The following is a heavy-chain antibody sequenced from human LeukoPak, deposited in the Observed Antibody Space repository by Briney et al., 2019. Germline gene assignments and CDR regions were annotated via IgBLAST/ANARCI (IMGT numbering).Heavy chain of an antibody. CDR2: INPNSGGT. CDR1: GYTFTGYY. CDR3: ARSWGLDYMDV. J-gene: IGHJ6*03. Sequence: ASVKVSCKASGYTFTGYYMHWVRQAPGQGLEWMGWINPNSGGTGYAQKFQGRVTITRNTSISTAYMELSSLRSEDTAVYYCARSWGLDYMDVWGKGTTVTVSS. V-gene: IGHV1-8*03. D-gene: IGHD7-27*01.